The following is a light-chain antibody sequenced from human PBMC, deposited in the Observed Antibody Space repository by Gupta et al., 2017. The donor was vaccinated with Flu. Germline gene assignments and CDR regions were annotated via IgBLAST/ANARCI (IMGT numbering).Light chain of an antibody. CDR1: QSISSY. Sequence: DIVLTQSPVTLSLSPGERATLSCRASQSISSYLAWYQQKPGQAPRLLIYDASNRATGIPARFSASGSGTDFTLTISSLEPEDFAVYYCQHRTNWPLTFGGGSKVEVK. J-gene: IGKJ4*01. V-gene: IGKV3-11*01. CDR3: QHRTNWPLT. CDR2: DAS.